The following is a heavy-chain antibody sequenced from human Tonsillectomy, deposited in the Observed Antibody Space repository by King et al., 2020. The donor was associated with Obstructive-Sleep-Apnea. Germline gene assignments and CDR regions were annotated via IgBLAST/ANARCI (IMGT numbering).Heavy chain of an antibody. CDR1: GYTFTNYW. CDR2: IYPGDSDT. J-gene: IGHJ3*01. CDR3: ARKIHDYGGYSDHDTFNV. D-gene: IGHD4-23*01. Sequence: VQLVESGAEVKKPGESLRISCKGSGYTFTNYWIGWVRQMPGRGLEWMGIIYPGDSDTRYTPSFQGQVTISADKSISTAYLQWSTLKASDTAMYYCARKIHDYGGYSDHDTFNVWGQGKMVTVSS. V-gene: IGHV5-51*01.